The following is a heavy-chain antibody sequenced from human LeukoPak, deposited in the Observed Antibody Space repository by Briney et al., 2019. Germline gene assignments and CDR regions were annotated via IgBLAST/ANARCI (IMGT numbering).Heavy chain of an antibody. D-gene: IGHD1-26*01. CDR1: GYTFTSYG. CDR3: APIVGATWEYYFDY. J-gene: IGHJ4*02. Sequence: GASVKVSCKASGYTFTSYGISWVRQAPGQGLEWVGWISAYNGNTNYAQKLQGRVTMTTDTSTSTAYMELRSLSSDDTAVYYCAPIVGATWEYYFDYWGQGTLVPVSS. CDR2: ISAYNGNT. V-gene: IGHV1-18*01.